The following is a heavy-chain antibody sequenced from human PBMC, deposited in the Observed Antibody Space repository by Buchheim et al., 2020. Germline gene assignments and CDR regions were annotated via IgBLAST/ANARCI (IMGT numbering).Heavy chain of an antibody. Sequence: VQLVESGGGLVKPGGSLRLSCAASGFTFSDYYMSWIRQAPGKGLEWVSAISGSGGSTYYADSVKGRFTISRDNSKNTRYLQMNSLRAEDTAVYYCAKDLESYNWNYGSFDYWGQGTL. CDR2: ISGSGGST. J-gene: IGHJ4*02. CDR1: GFTFSDYY. V-gene: IGHV3-23*04. CDR3: AKDLESYNWNYGSFDY. D-gene: IGHD1-7*01.